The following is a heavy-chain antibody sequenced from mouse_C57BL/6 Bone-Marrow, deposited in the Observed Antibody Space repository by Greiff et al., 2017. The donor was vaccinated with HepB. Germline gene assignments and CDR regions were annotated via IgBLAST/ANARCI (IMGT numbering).Heavy chain of an antibody. CDR1: GFTFSDYY. CDR2: ISNGGGST. Sequence: EVKLMESGGGLVQPGGSLKLSCAASGFTFSDYYMYWVRQTPEKRLEWVAYISNGGGSTYYPDTVKGRFTISRDNAKNTLYLQMSRLKSEDTAMYYCARQGLRLMDYWGQGTSVTVSS. D-gene: IGHD2-2*01. CDR3: ARQGLRLMDY. J-gene: IGHJ4*01. V-gene: IGHV5-12*01.